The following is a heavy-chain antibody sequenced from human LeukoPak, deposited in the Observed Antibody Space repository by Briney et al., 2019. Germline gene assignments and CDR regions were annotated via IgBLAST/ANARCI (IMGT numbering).Heavy chain of an antibody. CDR3: ARDPASGSYSHGYNWFDP. CDR1: GYTFTTYY. J-gene: IGHJ5*02. V-gene: IGHV1-46*01. D-gene: IGHD1-26*01. CDR2: INPSGGST. Sequence: ASVKVSCKASGYTFTTYYVHWVRQAPGQGLEWMGIINPSGGSTTYAQKFRGRVTITADKSTSTTYMELSSLRSEDTAVYYCARDPASGSYSHGYNWFDPWGQGTLVTVSS.